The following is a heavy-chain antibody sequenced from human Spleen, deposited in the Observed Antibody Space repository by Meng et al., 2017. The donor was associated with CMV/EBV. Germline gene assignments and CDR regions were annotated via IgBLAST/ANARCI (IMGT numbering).Heavy chain of an antibody. Sequence: GGSLRLSCAASGFTFSDYYMSWIRQAPGKGLEWVSYISSSGSTIYYADSVKGRFTISRDNSKNTLFLQMNSLRAEDTAVYYCAKSTYCSSTSCYTFDYWGQGTLVTVSS. CDR2: ISSSGSTI. V-gene: IGHV3-11*01. J-gene: IGHJ4*02. D-gene: IGHD2-2*02. CDR1: GFTFSDYY. CDR3: AKSTYCSSTSCYTFDY.